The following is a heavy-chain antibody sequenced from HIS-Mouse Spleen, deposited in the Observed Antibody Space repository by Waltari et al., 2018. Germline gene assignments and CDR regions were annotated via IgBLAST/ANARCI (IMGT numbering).Heavy chain of an antibody. CDR1: GFTFSSYW. D-gene: IGHD1-1*01. Sequence: EVQLVESGGGLVQPGGSLRLSCAASGFTFSSYWMHWVRQAPGKGLVGVSRINSDGSSTRYADSVKGRFTLSRDNAKNTLYLQMNSLRAEDTAVYYCARDLELDAFDIWGQGTMVTVSS. CDR2: INSDGSST. V-gene: IGHV3-74*01. CDR3: ARDLELDAFDI. J-gene: IGHJ3*02.